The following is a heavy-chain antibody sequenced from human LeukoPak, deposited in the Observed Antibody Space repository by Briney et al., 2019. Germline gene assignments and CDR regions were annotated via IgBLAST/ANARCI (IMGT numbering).Heavy chain of an antibody. Sequence: SETLSLTCTVSGGSISDHYWSWIRQPPGKGLEGIGYFYYSGSPRYNPSLKSRVTISVDTSKNQFSLKLTSVTAADAAVYYCARHYYGDVYYFDFWGQGTLVTVSS. J-gene: IGHJ4*02. CDR2: FYYSGSP. CDR1: GGSISDHY. V-gene: IGHV4-59*08. CDR3: ARHYYGDVYYFDF. D-gene: IGHD4-17*01.